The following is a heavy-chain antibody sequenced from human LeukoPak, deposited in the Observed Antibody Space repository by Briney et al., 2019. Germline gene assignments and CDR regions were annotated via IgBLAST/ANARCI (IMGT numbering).Heavy chain of an antibody. CDR1: GYTFXSYG. D-gene: IGHD6-19*01. Sequence: VXCKXXGYTFXSYGISWVRQAPGQGLEWMGWISAYNGNTNYAQKLQGRVTMTTDTSTSTAYMELRSLRSDDTAVYYCARDLVAGGYFQHWGQGTLVTVSS. J-gene: IGHJ1*01. CDR2: ISAYNGNT. V-gene: IGHV1-18*01. CDR3: ARDLVAGGYFQH.